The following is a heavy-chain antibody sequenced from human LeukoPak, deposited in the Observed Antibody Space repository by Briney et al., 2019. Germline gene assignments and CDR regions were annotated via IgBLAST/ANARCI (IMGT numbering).Heavy chain of an antibody. CDR1: GFTFNNYA. J-gene: IGHJ4*02. D-gene: IGHD1-1*01. CDR3: AKEQPALYYFDY. Sequence: PGGSLRLSCAASGFTFNNYAMHWVRQAPGKGLEWVSAISGSGGSTYYADSVKGRFTISRDNSKNTLYLQMNSLRAEDAAVYYCAKEQPALYYFDYWGQGTLVTVSS. CDR2: ISGSGGST. V-gene: IGHV3-23*01.